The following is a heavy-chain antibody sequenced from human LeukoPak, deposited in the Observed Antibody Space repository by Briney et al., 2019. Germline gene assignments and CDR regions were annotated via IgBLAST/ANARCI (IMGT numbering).Heavy chain of an antibody. CDR1: GDSVSSGSYY. V-gene: IGHV4-61*01. D-gene: IGHD2-8*01. CDR3: ARMYYYYGMDV. J-gene: IGHJ6*04. CDR2: FYYSGT. Sequence: SETLSLTCTVPGDSVSSGSYYWNWIRQPPGKGLEWIGYFYYSGTSYNPSLKSRVTISVDRSKNQFSLKLSSVTAADTAVYYCARMYYYYGMDVWGKGTTVTVSS.